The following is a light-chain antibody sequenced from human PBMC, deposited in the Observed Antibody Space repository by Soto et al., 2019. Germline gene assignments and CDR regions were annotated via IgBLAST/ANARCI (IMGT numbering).Light chain of an antibody. CDR3: QQYDRSPLT. CDR2: GAS. V-gene: IGKV3-20*01. J-gene: IGKJ4*01. Sequence: EIVLTQSPGTLSLSPGERATLSCRASQSVSSSFLAWYQQKPGQAPRLLIYGASSRATGIPDRFSGSGSGTDFTLTISRLEPEVVAVYYCQQYDRSPLTFGGGTKVEIK. CDR1: QSVSSSF.